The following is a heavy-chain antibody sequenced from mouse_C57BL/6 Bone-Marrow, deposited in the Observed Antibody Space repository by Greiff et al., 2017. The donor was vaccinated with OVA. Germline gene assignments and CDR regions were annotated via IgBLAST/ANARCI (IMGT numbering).Heavy chain of an antibody. J-gene: IGHJ4*01. CDR2: IYPRSGNT. V-gene: IGHV1-81*01. Sequence: VQLQQSGAELARPGASVKLSCKASGYTFTSYGISWVKQRPGQGLEWIGEIYPRSGNTYYNEKFKGKATLTADKSSSTAYMELRSLTSEGSAVYFCARDGVLRSFYAMDYWGQGTSVTVSS. CDR1: GYTFTSYG. CDR3: ARDGVLRSFYAMDY. D-gene: IGHD1-1*01.